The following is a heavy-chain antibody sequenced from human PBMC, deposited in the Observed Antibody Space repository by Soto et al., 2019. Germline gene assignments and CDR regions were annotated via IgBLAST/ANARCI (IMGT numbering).Heavy chain of an antibody. Sequence: QVQLVQSGAEVKKPGSSVKVSCKASGGTFSNYAISWVRQAPGQGLEWMGGIIPIFGTANYAQKFQGRVTITADESTNTAYMERSRLRSEDTAIYYCAIVKKTYYYDTSGYYLDASDIWGQGTMVTVSS. CDR1: GGTFSNYA. J-gene: IGHJ3*02. CDR2: IIPIFGTA. CDR3: AIVKKTYYYDTSGYYLDASDI. V-gene: IGHV1-69*12. D-gene: IGHD3-22*01.